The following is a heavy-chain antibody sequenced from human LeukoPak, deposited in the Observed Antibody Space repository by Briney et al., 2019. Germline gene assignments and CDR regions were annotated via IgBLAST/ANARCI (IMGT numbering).Heavy chain of an antibody. V-gene: IGHV3-33*06. D-gene: IGHD2-15*01. Sequence: QPGRSLRLSCAASGFTFSSYGMHWVRQAPGKGLEWVAVIWCDGSNKYYADSVKGRFTISRDNSKNTLYLQMNSLRAEDTAVYYCAKDPCDGGSWYSFDYWGQGTLVTVSS. CDR1: GFTFSSYG. J-gene: IGHJ4*02. CDR3: AKDPCDGGSWYSFDY. CDR2: IWCDGSNK.